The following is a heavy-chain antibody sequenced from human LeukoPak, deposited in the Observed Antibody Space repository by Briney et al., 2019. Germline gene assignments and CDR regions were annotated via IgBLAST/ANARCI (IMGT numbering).Heavy chain of an antibody. CDR2: INHSGST. Sequence: SETLSLTCAVYGGSFSGYYWSWIRQPPGKGLEWIGEINHSGSTNYNPSLKSRVTISVDTSKNQFSLKLSSVTAADTAVYYCARSAAGNGFKLYYFGYWGQGTLVTVSS. CDR1: GGSFSGYY. J-gene: IGHJ4*02. CDR3: ARSAAGNGFKLYYFGY. D-gene: IGHD6-13*01. V-gene: IGHV4-34*01.